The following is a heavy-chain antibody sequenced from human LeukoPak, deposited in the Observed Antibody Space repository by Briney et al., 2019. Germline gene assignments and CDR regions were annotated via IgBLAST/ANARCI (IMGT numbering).Heavy chain of an antibody. CDR3: ARSSNDYYGSGSYYKFDY. CDR2: IDPSDSYT. J-gene: IGHJ4*02. CDR1: GYSFTSYW. V-gene: IGHV5-10-1*01. Sequence: GESLRISCKGSGYSFTSYWISWVRQMPGKGLEWMGRIDPSDSYTNYSPSFQGHVTISADKSISTAYLKWSSLKASDTAMYYCARSSNDYYGSGSYYKFDYWGQGTLVTVSS. D-gene: IGHD3-10*01.